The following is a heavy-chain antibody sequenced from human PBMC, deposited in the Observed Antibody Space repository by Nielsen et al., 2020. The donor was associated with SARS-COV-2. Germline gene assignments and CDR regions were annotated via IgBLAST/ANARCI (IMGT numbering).Heavy chain of an antibody. J-gene: IGHJ6*03. CDR3: ARGGYFYYYMDV. CDR1: GGSISTGSHY. V-gene: IGHV4-61*01. CDR2: IFYRGNT. Sequence: SETLSLTCIVSGGSISTGSHYWSWIRQPPGKGLEWIGYIFYRGNTNYNPSLKSRVTLSVDTSKNQFSLKLTSVNGADTGVYYCARGGYFYYYMDVWGRGTTVTVSS.